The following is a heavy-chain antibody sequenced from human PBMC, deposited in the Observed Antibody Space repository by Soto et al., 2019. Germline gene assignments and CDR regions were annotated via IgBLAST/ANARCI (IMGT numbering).Heavy chain of an antibody. V-gene: IGHV4-39*01. D-gene: IGHD2-2*01. J-gene: IGHJ5*02. CDR1: GGSISSSSYY. CDR2: IYYSGST. Sequence: SETLSLTCTVSGGSISSSSYYWGWIRQPPXKGLEWIGSIYYSGSTYYNPSLKSRVTISVDTSKNQFSLKLSSVTAADTAVYYCARGGYCSSTSCLNWFDPWGQGTLVTVSS. CDR3: ARGGYCSSTSCLNWFDP.